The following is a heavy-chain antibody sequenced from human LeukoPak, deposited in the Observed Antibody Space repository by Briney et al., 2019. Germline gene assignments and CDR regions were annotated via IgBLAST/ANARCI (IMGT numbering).Heavy chain of an antibody. CDR1: GFIFNDYA. CDR2: ISWNSGSI. J-gene: IGHJ4*02. Sequence: GGSLRLSCVASGFIFNDYAIHWVRQAPGKGPEWVSGISWNSGSIGYAESVKGRFTISRDNAKNSLYLQMNSLRAEDTALYFCARRWGSYRYFDYWGQGTLVTVSS. CDR3: ARRWGSYRYFDY. D-gene: IGHD3-16*02. V-gene: IGHV3-9*01.